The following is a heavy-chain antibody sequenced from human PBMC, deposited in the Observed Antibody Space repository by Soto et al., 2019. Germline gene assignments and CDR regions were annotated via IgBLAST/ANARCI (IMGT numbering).Heavy chain of an antibody. J-gene: IGHJ4*02. D-gene: IGHD7-27*01. Sequence: QVQLQESGPGLVQPSETLSLMCTVSGGSLSGGSYYWSWIRPPPGKGLEWIAYIYYTGSTNYNPSLRSRVTISTDMSKNQFSLRLTSVTAADTAVYFCARGQTGTYYFDFWGQGSLVTVSS. CDR1: GGSLSGGSYY. CDR2: IYYTGST. CDR3: ARGQTGTYYFDF. V-gene: IGHV4-61*01.